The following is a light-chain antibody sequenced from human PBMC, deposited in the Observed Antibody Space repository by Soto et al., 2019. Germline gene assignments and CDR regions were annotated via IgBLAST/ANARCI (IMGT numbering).Light chain of an antibody. CDR3: QQYNDWCRP. V-gene: IGKV1-5*03. CDR1: QSISSW. CDR2: KAS. Sequence: DIEMTQSPSTLSASVGVRVTITCRASQSISSWLAWYQQQPGKPPKLPIYKASSLESGVPSRFSGSGAAAEVTVTNSSLKPDDFATSYCQQYNDWCRPLGQGTKVDSK. J-gene: IGKJ1*01.